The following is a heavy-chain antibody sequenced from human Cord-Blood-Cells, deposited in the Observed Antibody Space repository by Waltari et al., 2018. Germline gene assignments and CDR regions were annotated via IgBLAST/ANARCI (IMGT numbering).Heavy chain of an antibody. CDR1: GGSISSSSYY. Sequence: QLQLQESGPGLVKPSETLSLTCTVSGGSISSSSYYWGWIRQPPGKGLEWIGSIYYRGSTYYNPSLKSRVTISVDTSKNQFSLKLSSVTAADTAVYYCARQVWYGSGSYYNWFDPWGQGTLVTVSS. D-gene: IGHD3-10*01. V-gene: IGHV4-39*01. CDR2: IYYRGST. CDR3: ARQVWYGSGSYYNWFDP. J-gene: IGHJ5*02.